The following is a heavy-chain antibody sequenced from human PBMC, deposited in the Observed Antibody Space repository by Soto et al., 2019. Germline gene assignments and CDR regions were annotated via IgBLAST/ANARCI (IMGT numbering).Heavy chain of an antibody. CDR1: GFTFSSSA. V-gene: IGHV1-58*01. J-gene: IGHJ4*02. D-gene: IGHD3-16*01. CDR2: IDVGSANA. Sequence: SVKVSCKTSGFTFSSSAVHWVRQARGHRLQWIGWIDVGSANANYAHMLQERVTISRDMSTSTAYMELSSLRPEDTAVYYCAPRRGAYVCGFVGYWGQGTLVTVSS. CDR3: APRRGAYVCGFVGY.